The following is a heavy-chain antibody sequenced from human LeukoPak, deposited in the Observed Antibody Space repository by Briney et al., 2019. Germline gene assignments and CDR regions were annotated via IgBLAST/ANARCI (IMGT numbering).Heavy chain of an antibody. D-gene: IGHD3-22*01. J-gene: IGHJ4*02. CDR1: GFTFSSYG. CDR3: AKDDNYYDSSGYSD. CDR2: IRYDGSNK. Sequence: GGSLRLSCAASGFTFSSYGMHWVRQAPGKGLEWVAFIRYDGSNKYYADSVKGRFTISRDNSKNTLYLQMNSLRAEDTAVYYCAKDDNYYDSSGYSDWSQGTLVTVSS. V-gene: IGHV3-30*02.